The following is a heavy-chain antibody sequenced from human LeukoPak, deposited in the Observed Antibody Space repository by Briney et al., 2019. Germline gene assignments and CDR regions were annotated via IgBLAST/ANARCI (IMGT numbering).Heavy chain of an antibody. CDR1: GGTFSSYA. D-gene: IGHD3-22*01. CDR2: IIPIFGTA. J-gene: IGHJ4*02. CDR3: ARDLVAYARYYDSSGYY. V-gene: IGHV1-69*13. Sequence: ASVKVSCTASGGTFSSYAISWVRQAPGQGLEWMGGIIPIFGTANYAQKFQGRVTITADESTSTAYMELSSLRSEDTAVYYCARDLVAYARYYDSSGYYWGQGTLVTVSS.